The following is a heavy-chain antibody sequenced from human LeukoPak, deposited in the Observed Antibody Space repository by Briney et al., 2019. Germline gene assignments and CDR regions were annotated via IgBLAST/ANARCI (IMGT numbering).Heavy chain of an antibody. CDR2: IRYDGSNK. V-gene: IGHV3-30*02. Sequence: QAGGSLRLSCAASGFTFSSYGMHWVRQAPGKGLEWVAFIRYDGSNKYYADSVKGRFTISRDNSKNTLYLQMNSLRAEDTAVYYCARDAPDGDYEVGWFDPWGQGTLVTVSS. CDR3: ARDAPDGDYEVGWFDP. D-gene: IGHD4-17*01. J-gene: IGHJ5*02. CDR1: GFTFSSYG.